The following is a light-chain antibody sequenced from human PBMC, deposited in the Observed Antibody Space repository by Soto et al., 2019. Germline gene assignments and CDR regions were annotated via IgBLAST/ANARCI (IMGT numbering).Light chain of an antibody. CDR3: QQSYSTPPT. CDR1: QSISSY. CDR2: AAS. Sequence: DIQMTQSPSSLSASVGDRVTITCRASQSISSYLNWYQQKAGKDPKLLIYAASSLQSGVPSRFSGSGSVTDFTLTISSLQPEDFATYFGQQSYSTPPTFCQGTKAEIK. V-gene: IGKV1-39*01. J-gene: IGKJ1*01.